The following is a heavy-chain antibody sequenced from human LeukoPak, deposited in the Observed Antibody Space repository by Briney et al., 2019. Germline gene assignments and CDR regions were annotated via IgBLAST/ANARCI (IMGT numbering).Heavy chain of an antibody. D-gene: IGHD3-10*01. CDR3: ARDRYYYGSGKAAAADY. CDR1: GFTFSSYW. V-gene: IGHV3-7*01. Sequence: GGSLRLSCAASGFTFSSYWMSWVRQAPGKGLEWVANIKQDGSEKYYVDSVKGRFTISRDNAKNSLYLQMNSLRAEDTGVYYCARDRYYYGSGKAAAADYWGQGTLVTVSS. J-gene: IGHJ4*02. CDR2: IKQDGSEK.